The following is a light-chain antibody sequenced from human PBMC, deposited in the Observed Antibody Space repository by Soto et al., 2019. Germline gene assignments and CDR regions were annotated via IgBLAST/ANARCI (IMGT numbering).Light chain of an antibody. V-gene: IGLV2-11*01. CDR1: SSDVGGYNY. CDR3: CSYADSYTFD. CDR2: DVS. J-gene: IGLJ2*01. Sequence: QSALTQPRSVSGSPGQSVTISCTGTSSDVGGYNYVSWYQQHPGKAPKLMIYDVSKRPSGVPDRFSGSKSGNAASLTISGLQAEDEAAYYCCSYADSYTFDFGGGTKVTVL.